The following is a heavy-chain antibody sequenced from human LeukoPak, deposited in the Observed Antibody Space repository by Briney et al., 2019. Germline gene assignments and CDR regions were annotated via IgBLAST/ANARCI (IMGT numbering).Heavy chain of an antibody. CDR1: GGSISSYY. D-gene: IGHD1-26*01. CDR2: IYYSGST. V-gene: IGHV4-59*08. J-gene: IGHJ4*02. CDR3: ARHGRWDSRTYSFDY. Sequence: KASETLSLTCTVSGGSISSYYWSWIRQPPGKGLEWIGYIYYSGSTTYNPSLKSRVTISVDTSKNQFSLKLTAVTAADTAVYYCARHGRWDSRTYSFDYWGLGTLVTVSS.